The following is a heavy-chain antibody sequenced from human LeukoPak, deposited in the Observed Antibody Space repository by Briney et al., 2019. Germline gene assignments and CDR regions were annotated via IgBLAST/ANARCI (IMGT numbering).Heavy chain of an antibody. CDR3: ARGTKYSSSWYPSIRFDP. J-gene: IGHJ5*02. V-gene: IGHV4-34*01. D-gene: IGHD6-13*01. CDR2: INHSGST. CDR1: GGSFSGYY. Sequence: SETLSLTCAVYGGSFSGYYWSWIRQPPGKGLEWIGEINHSGSTNYNPSLKSRVTISVDTSKNQFSLKLSSVTAADTAVYYRARGTKYSSSWYPSIRFDPWGQGTLVTVSS.